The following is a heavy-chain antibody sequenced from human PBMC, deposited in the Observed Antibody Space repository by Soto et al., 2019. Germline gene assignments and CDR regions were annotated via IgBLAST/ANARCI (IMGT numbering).Heavy chain of an antibody. D-gene: IGHD3-10*01. V-gene: IGHV4-59*01. CDR2: IYYSGST. J-gene: IGHJ4*02. CDR3: AAASYYGSGSYYLRY. Sequence: PSETLSLTCTVSGGSISSYYWSWIRQPPGKGLEWIGYIYYSGSTNYNPSLKGRVTISVDTSKNQFSLKLSSVTAADTAVYYCAAASYYGSGSYYLRYWGQGTLVTVSS. CDR1: GGSISSYY.